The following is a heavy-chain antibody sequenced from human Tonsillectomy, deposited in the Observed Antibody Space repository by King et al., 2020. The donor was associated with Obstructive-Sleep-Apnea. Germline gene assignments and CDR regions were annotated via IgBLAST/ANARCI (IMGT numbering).Heavy chain of an antibody. V-gene: IGHV3-66*01. D-gene: IGHD3-9*01. CDR2: FYSCGST. Sequence: VQLVESGGGLVQPGGSLRLSCAASGCTVSSNYMSWVRLAPGKGLEWVSVFYSCGSTYYAASLKGSITISRDNSKNTLYLQMNSLRAEDTAVYYCARDGTYYDILTGYYPWGQGTLVTVSS. J-gene: IGHJ5*02. CDR1: GCTVSSNY. CDR3: ARDGTYYDILTGYYP.